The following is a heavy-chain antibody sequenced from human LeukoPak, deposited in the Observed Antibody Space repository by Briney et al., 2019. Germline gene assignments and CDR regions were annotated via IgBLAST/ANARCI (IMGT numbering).Heavy chain of an antibody. CDR1: GGSMNNYY. V-gene: IGHV4-59*08. D-gene: IGHD6-13*01. CDR3: ARQQLGSTEVDY. Sequence: SETLSLTCSVSGGSMNNYYWSWIRQPPGKGLEWIGYIYYSGSTNYNPSLKSRVTISVDTSKNQFSLKLSSVTAADTAVYYCARQQLGSTEVDYWGQGTLVTVSS. J-gene: IGHJ4*02. CDR2: IYYSGST.